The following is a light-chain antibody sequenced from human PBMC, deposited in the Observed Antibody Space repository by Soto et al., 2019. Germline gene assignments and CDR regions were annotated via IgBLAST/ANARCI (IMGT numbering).Light chain of an antibody. CDR2: EVS. V-gene: IGLV2-23*02. CDR1: SSDVGSYYL. Sequence: QSALTQPASVSGSPGQSITISCTGTSSDVGSYYLVSWYQHHPGKAPKLMIYEVSKRPSGVSNRFSGSKSGNTASLTISGLQAEDEADYYCCSYAGDIKVFGGGTKLTVL. CDR3: CSYAGDIKV. J-gene: IGLJ2*01.